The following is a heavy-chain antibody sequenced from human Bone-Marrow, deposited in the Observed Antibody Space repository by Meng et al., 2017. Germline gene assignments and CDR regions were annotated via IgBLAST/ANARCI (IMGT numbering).Heavy chain of an antibody. Sequence: QVQPEESGPGLVKPLQTLSLTCTVAGGSISSGGYYWSWIRQHPGKGLEWIGYIYYSGSTYYNPSLKSLVTISVDTSKNQFSLKLSSVTAADTAVYYCARGRRGYCSGGSCYHSNWFDPWGQGTLVTVSS. V-gene: IGHV4-31*01. CDR3: ARGRRGYCSGGSCYHSNWFDP. CDR1: GGSISSGGYY. J-gene: IGHJ5*02. CDR2: IYYSGST. D-gene: IGHD2-15*01.